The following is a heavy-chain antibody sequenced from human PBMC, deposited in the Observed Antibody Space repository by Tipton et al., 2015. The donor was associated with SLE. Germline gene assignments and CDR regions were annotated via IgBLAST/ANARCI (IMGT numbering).Heavy chain of an antibody. Sequence: QSGAEVKKPGSSVRVSCKTSGGTFTNYAFNWVRQAPGQGLEWVGKIVPLFGTTDYAPNFQGRVTFTADKSTKTAYMEVSSLTSADSAVYYGPAASSPRDYYMDVWGKGTAVSVSS. CDR1: GGTFTNYA. CDR3: PAASSPRDYYMDV. V-gene: IGHV1-69*06. D-gene: IGHD2-2*01. CDR2: IVPLFGTT. J-gene: IGHJ6*03.